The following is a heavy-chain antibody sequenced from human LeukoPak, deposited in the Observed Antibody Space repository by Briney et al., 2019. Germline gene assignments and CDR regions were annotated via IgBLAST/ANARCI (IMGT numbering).Heavy chain of an antibody. CDR1: GFIFNSYG. V-gene: IGHV3-33*01. CDR2: IYSDGSNK. J-gene: IGHJ3*02. CDR3: ARSISSGWGPDAFDI. Sequence: HPGGSLRLSCAASGFIFNSYGMHWVRQAPGKGLEWVAVIYSDGSNKYYADSVKGRFTISRDNSKNTLYLQMNSLRAEDTAVYYCARSISSGWGPDAFDIWGQGTMVSVSS. D-gene: IGHD6-19*01.